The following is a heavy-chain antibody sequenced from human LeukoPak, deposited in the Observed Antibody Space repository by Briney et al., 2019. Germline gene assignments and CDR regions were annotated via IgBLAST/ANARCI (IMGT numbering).Heavy chain of an antibody. CDR2: ISAYNGNT. Sequence: ASVKVSCRASGYTFTSYGISWVRQAPGQGLEWMGWISAYNGNTNYAQKLQGRVTMTTDTSTSTAYMELRSLRSDDTAVYYCAGSPSEGWFDPWGQGTLVTVSS. CDR1: GYTFTSYG. J-gene: IGHJ5*02. CDR3: AGSPSEGWFDP. D-gene: IGHD1-26*01. V-gene: IGHV1-18*01.